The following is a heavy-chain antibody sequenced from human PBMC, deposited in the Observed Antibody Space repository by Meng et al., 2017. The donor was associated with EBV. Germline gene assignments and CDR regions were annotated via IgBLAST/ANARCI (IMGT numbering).Heavy chain of an antibody. CDR1: GGTFRSDA. CDR2: LIPMVGAP. V-gene: IGHV1-69*01. Sequence: QSGGGVKKPGFSVKVSCRTSGGTFRSDAVSWVREAPGQGLEWMGGLIPMVGAPHYAQKFQGRVTIIADESTSTHSMELNSLRSEDTAMYYCASESGRGFTPDYWGQGTLVTVSS. J-gene: IGHJ4*02. D-gene: IGHD3-10*01. CDR3: ASESGRGFTPDY.